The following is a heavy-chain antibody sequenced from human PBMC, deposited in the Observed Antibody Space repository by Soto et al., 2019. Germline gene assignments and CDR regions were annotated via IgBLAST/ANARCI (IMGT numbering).Heavy chain of an antibody. CDR2: INHSGST. V-gene: IGHV4-34*01. D-gene: IGHD5-12*01. CDR1: GGSFSGYY. J-gene: IGHJ5*02. CDR3: ARGRRGGYWFDP. Sequence: PWETLSLTCAVYGGSFSGYYWSWIRQPPGKGLEWIGEINHSGSTNYNPSLKSRVTISVDTSKNQFSLKLSSVTAADTAVYYCARGRRGGYWFDPWGQGTLVTVSS.